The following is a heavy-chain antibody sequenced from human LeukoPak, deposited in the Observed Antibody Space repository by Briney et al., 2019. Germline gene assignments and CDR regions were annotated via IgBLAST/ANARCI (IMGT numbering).Heavy chain of an antibody. Sequence: GGSLRLSCAASGFTFSSYEMNWVRQAPGKGLEWVSYISSSGSTIYYADSVQGRFTISRDNAKNSLYLQMHSLRDEDTAVYYCARDARKCMGGSCYGLDVWGQGTTVTVSS. V-gene: IGHV3-48*03. CDR3: ARDARKCMGGSCYGLDV. CDR2: ISSSGSTI. CDR1: GFTFSSYE. D-gene: IGHD2-15*01. J-gene: IGHJ6*02.